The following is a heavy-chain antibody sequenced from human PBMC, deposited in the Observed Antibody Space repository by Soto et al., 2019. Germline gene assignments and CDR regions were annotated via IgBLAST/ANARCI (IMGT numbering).Heavy chain of an antibody. J-gene: IGHJ5*02. CDR3: AKEFVVVVPAAMPGFDP. Sequence: PGGSLRLSCAASGFTFSSYAMSWVRQAPGKGLEWVSAISGSGGSTYYADSVKGRFTISRDNSKNTLYPQMNSLRAEDTAVYYCAKEFVVVVPAAMPGFDPWGQGTLVTVSS. CDR1: GFTFSSYA. CDR2: ISGSGGST. V-gene: IGHV3-23*01. D-gene: IGHD2-2*01.